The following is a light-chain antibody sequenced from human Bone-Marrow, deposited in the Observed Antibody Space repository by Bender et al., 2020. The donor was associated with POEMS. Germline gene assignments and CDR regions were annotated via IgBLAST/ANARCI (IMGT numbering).Light chain of an antibody. CDR1: TNDIGFYDY. CDR3: SSYTRAYTWV. CDR2: DVT. Sequence: QSALTQPASVSGSPGQSITISCTGTTNDIGFYDYVCWYQQHPDKAPKLIIYDVTDRPSGISSRFSGSKSGNAASLTISGLQTDDEATYFCSSYTRAYTWVFGGGTKVTVL. J-gene: IGLJ3*02. V-gene: IGLV2-14*03.